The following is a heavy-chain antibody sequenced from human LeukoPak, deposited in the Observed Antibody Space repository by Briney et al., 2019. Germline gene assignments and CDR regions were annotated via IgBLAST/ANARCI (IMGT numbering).Heavy chain of an antibody. Sequence: SETLSLTCAVYGGSFGGYYWSWIRQPPGKGLEWIGEINHSGSTNYNPSLKSRVTISVDTSKNQFSLKLSSVTAADTAVYYCARGSSWYMVYWFDPWGQGTLVTVSS. V-gene: IGHV4-34*01. CDR2: INHSGST. CDR1: GGSFGGYY. CDR3: ARGSSWYMVYWFDP. J-gene: IGHJ5*02. D-gene: IGHD6-13*01.